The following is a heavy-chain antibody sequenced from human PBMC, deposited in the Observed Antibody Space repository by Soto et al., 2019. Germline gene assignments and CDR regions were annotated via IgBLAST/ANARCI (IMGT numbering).Heavy chain of an antibody. CDR1: GDSVSSNGAC. CDR3: ARGEQYSGRSFDD. D-gene: IGHD1-26*01. Sequence: QTLSLTCVISGDSVSSNGACWNWIRQSPSRGLEWLGRTYYRSKWYYEYAVSVRGRITINPDTSKNLYSLQLNSVTPEDTAVYFCARGEQYSGRSFDDRGQRNLVTVYS. J-gene: IGHJ4*01. CDR2: TYYRSKWYY. V-gene: IGHV6-1*01.